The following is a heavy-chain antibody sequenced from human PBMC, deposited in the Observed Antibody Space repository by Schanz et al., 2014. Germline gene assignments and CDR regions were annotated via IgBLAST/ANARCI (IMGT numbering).Heavy chain of an antibody. CDR3: TADLWFGAVWGVW. CDR2: IKSKTDGGTR. Sequence: EVQLVESGGGLVKPGGSLRLSCATSGFTLNNAWMNWVRQAPGKGLQWVARIKSKTDGGTRDYAAPVKGRFTISTDDSKNTGDLQMNSLQTEDTAVYYCTADLWFGAVWGVWWGQGTLVTVSS. D-gene: IGHD3-10*01. J-gene: IGHJ4*02. V-gene: IGHV3-15*01. CDR1: GFTLNNAW.